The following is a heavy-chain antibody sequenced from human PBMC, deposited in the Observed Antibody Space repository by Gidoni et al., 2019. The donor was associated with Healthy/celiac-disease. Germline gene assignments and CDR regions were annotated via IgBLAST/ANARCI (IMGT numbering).Heavy chain of an antibody. CDR1: GFTFDDYA. Sequence: EVQLVESGGGLVQPGRSLRLSCAASGFTFDDYAMHWVRQAPGKGLEWVSGISWNSGSIGYADSVKGRFTISRDNAKNSLYLQMNSLRAEDTALYYCAKDSVSSWYKGGFDPWAREPWSPSPQ. CDR2: ISWNSGSI. CDR3: AKDSVSSWYKGGFDP. D-gene: IGHD6-13*01. J-gene: IGHJ5*02. V-gene: IGHV3-9*01.